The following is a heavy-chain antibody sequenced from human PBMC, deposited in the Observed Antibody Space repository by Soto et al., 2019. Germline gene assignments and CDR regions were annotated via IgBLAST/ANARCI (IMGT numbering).Heavy chain of an antibody. J-gene: IGHJ6*02. CDR1: GGSISTTRY. D-gene: IGHD3-10*01. CDR3: ARHAVTMVXXXXXV. Sequence: QLQLQESGPGLVKPSETLSLTCSVSGGSISTTRYWGWIRQPPGKGLEWIGSMYNTGTNYPSPSLKSRVTISVDTSKNQFSLRLSSVSAADTAVYYCARHAVTMVXXXXXVXGXXTTVTV. CDR2: MYNTGTN. V-gene: IGHV4-39*01.